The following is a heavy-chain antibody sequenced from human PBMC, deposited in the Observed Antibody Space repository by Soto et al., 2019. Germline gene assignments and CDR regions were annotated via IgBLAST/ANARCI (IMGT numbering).Heavy chain of an antibody. CDR2: ISAYNGNT. D-gene: IGHD6-13*01. J-gene: IGHJ4*02. CDR1: GYTFTSYG. CDR3: ARDPPTIASAGREDY. Sequence: ASVKVSCKASGYTFTSYGISWVRQAPGQGLEWMGWISAYNGNTNYAQKLQGRVTMTADTSTSTAYMELRSLRSDDTAVYYCARDPPTIASAGREDYWGQGTLVTVSS. V-gene: IGHV1-18*01.